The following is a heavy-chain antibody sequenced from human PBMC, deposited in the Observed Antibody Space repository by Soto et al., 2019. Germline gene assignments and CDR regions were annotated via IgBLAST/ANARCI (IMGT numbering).Heavy chain of an antibody. CDR3: AHSTYDSSGYRTSKLYYFDY. CDR1: GFSLSTSGVG. Sequence: QITLKESGPTLVKPTQTLTLTCTFSGFSLSTSGVGVGWIRQPPGKALEWLALIYWDDDKRYSPSLKSRLTITKDTSKNQVVLTMTNMDPVDTATYYCAHSTYDSSGYRTSKLYYFDYWGQGTLVTVSS. V-gene: IGHV2-5*02. J-gene: IGHJ4*02. D-gene: IGHD3-22*01. CDR2: IYWDDDK.